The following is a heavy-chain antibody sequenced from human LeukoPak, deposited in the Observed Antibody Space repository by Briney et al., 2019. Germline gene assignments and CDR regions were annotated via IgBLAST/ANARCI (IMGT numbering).Heavy chain of an antibody. CDR2: ISYDGSNK. CDR3: AKDDYGVNYYGTDV. D-gene: IGHD4-17*01. V-gene: IGHV3-30*18. Sequence: PGRSLRLSCAASGFTFSSYGMHWVRQAPGKGLEWVAVISYDGSNKYYADSVKGRFTISRDNSKNTLYLQMNSLRAEDTAVYYCAKDDYGVNYYGTDVWGQGTTVTVSS. CDR1: GFTFSSYG. J-gene: IGHJ6*02.